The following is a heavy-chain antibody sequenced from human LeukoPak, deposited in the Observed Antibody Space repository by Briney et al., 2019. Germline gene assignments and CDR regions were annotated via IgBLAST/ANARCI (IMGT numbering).Heavy chain of an antibody. J-gene: IGHJ4*02. CDR1: GGSISSSSYF. V-gene: IGHV4-39*01. CDR2: IYYSGST. CDR3: ARQTGERTGATYTVYFDY. Sequence: SETLSLTCPVSGGSISSSSYFWGSIRQPPGKGLEWIGSIYYSGSTYYNPSLKSRVTISVDTSKNQFSLKLSSVTAADTAVYYCARQTGERTGATYTVYFDYWGQGTLVTVSS. D-gene: IGHD1-26*01.